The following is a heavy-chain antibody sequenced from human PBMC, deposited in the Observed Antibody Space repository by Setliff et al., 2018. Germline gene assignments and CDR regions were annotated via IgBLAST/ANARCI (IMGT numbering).Heavy chain of an antibody. J-gene: IGHJ6*03. D-gene: IGHD3-3*01. V-gene: IGHV5-51*01. Sequence: GESLKISCKGSGYSFSNFWIGWVRQMPGKGLEWMGIIYPGDSHTRYSPSFQGQVTMSADKSINTAYLQWSSLKASDTAMYYCARHQTIFGVVSYMDVWGKGTTVTVSS. CDR2: IYPGDSHT. CDR1: GYSFSNFW. CDR3: ARHQTIFGVVSYMDV.